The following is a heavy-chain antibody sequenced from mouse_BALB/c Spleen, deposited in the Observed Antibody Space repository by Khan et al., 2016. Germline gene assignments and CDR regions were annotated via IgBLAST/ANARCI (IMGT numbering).Heavy chain of an antibody. J-gene: IGHJ1*01. V-gene: IGHV2-9*02. CDR2: IWAGGST. CDR3: ARESPGGSYWYFDV. CDR1: GFSLTSYG. Sequence: VQLQESGPGLVAPSQSLSITCTVSGFSLTSYGVHWVRQPPGKGLEWLGVIWAGGSTNYNSALMSRLSISKDNSKSPVFLKMNSLQTDDTAMYYCARESPGGSYWYFDVWGAGTTVTVSS.